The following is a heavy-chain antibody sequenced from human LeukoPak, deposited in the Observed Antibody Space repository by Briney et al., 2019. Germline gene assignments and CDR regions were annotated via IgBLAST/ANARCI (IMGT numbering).Heavy chain of an antibody. CDR2: IYYSGST. CDR3: AREVPYYYDSSGGYYFDY. D-gene: IGHD3-22*01. Sequence: PSETLSLTCTVSGGSISSYYWSWIRQPPGKGLEWIGYIYYSGSTYYNPSLKSRVTISVDTSKNQFSLKLSSVTAADTAVYYCAREVPYYYDSSGGYYFDYWGQGTLVTVSS. CDR1: GGSISSYY. V-gene: IGHV4-59*01. J-gene: IGHJ4*02.